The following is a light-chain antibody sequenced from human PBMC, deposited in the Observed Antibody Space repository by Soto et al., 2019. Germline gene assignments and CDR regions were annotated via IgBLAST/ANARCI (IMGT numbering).Light chain of an antibody. CDR1: QSVNIY. Sequence: EIVMTQSPATLSVSPGERATLSCRASQSVNIYLAWYQQKPGQAPRLLIFGASSRATGIPARFSGSGSETEFNLTISSLQSEDFAVYFCQQYDDWLRLTFGGGTKVDIK. CDR2: GAS. CDR3: QQYDDWLRLT. J-gene: IGKJ4*01. V-gene: IGKV3D-15*01.